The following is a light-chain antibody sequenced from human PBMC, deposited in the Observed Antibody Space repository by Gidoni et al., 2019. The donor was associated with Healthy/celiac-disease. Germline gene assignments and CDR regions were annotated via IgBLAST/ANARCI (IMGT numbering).Light chain of an antibody. CDR3: MQALQTPLT. Sequence: DIVMTQSPLSLPVTPGEPASISCRSSQSLLHSNGYNYLNWYLQKHGQSPQLLIYLGSNRAAGVPDRFSGSGSGTEFTLKISRVEAEDVGVYYCMQALQTPLTFGGGTKVEIK. CDR1: QSLLHSNGYNY. V-gene: IGKV2-28*01. J-gene: IGKJ4*01. CDR2: LGS.